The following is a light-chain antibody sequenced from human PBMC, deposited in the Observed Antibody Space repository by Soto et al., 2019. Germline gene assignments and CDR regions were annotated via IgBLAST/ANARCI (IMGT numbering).Light chain of an antibody. V-gene: IGKV3-15*01. J-gene: IGKJ3*01. CDR1: ESVGIH. Sequence: EIVMTQSPATLSMSPGERAALSCRASESVGIHLAWYQQKPGQAPRLLIYSASTRATAIPARFSASGSGTEFTLTISSLQSEDFAVYYCQQYNNWPLTFGPGTRVYIK. CDR2: SAS. CDR3: QQYNNWPLT.